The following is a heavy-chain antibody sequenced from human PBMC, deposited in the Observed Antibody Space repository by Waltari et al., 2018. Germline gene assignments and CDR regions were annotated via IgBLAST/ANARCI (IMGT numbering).Heavy chain of an antibody. Sequence: EVQLVESGGGLVKPGGSLRLSCAASGFTFSSYSMNWVRQAPGKGLEWVSSISSSSSYIYYADSVKGRFTISRDNAKNSLYLQMNSLIAEDTAVYYCARDPSITIFGVVSDDAFDIWGQGTMVTVSS. D-gene: IGHD3-3*01. V-gene: IGHV3-21*01. CDR2: ISSSSSYI. CDR1: GFTFSSYS. J-gene: IGHJ3*02. CDR3: ARDPSITIFGVVSDDAFDI.